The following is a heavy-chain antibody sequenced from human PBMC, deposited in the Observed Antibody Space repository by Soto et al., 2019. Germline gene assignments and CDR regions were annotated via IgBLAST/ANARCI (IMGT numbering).Heavy chain of an antibody. V-gene: IGHV4-30-4*01. CDR1: GGSISSGDYY. CDR2: IYYSVGT. Sequence: QVQLQESGPGLVKPSQTLSLTCTVSGGSISSGDYYLSWIRQPPGKGLEWIGYIYYSVGTYFNPSLKSRVTISVDPSKNQFSLKLRSVTAADTAVYYCARFDSSGYYSGYYFDYWGQGTLVPVSS. D-gene: IGHD3-22*01. J-gene: IGHJ4*02. CDR3: ARFDSSGYYSGYYFDY.